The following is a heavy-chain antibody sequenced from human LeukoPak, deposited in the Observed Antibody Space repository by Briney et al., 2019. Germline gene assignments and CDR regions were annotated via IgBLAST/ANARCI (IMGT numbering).Heavy chain of an antibody. CDR1: GFTFSSNW. D-gene: IGHD1-26*01. V-gene: IGHV3-74*01. CDR3: VRDLGGRSGH. Sequence: GGSLRLSCAASGFTFSSNWMHWVCQAPGKGLVWVSRINEDGSTTNYADSVKGRSTIFRDNAKNTLYLQMNSLRAEDTAVYYCVRDLGGRSGHWGQGTLVTVSS. J-gene: IGHJ4*02. CDR2: INEDGSTT.